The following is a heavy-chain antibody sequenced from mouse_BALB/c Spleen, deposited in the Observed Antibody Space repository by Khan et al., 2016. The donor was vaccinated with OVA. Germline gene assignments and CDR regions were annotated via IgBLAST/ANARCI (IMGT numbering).Heavy chain of an antibody. CDR1: GYTFTSYT. V-gene: IGHV1-4*01. D-gene: IGHD2-5*01. CDR3: ARDGAYYRNNGWCAY. Sequence: QVQLQQSGAELARPGASVKMSCKASGYTFTSYTIHWIKQRPGQGLEWIGYINPSSGYTNYNQKFKDKATLTADKSSTTAYMQMSSLTSDDSSVDYGARDGAYYRNNGWCAYWGQGTRVTVSA. CDR2: INPSSGYT. J-gene: IGHJ3*01.